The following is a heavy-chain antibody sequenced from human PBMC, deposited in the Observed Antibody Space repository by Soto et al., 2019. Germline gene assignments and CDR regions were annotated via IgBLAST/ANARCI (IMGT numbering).Heavy chain of an antibody. CDR1: WYNFGTYW. CDR3: SRLGDRSGLHDY. D-gene: IGHD6-19*01. V-gene: IGHV5-51*01. CDR2: IYPGDSDT. J-gene: IGHJ4*02. Sequence: PGESLKISCNGSWYNFGTYWIRWVRQMPGKGLEWMGIIYPGDSDTRYRPSFQGQVTISAEKSISTAYLQWSSLKASDTAMYYCSRLGDRSGLHDYSTQRSLVPVSS.